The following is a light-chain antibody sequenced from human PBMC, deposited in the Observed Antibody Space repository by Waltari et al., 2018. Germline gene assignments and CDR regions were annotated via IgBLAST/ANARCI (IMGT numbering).Light chain of an antibody. V-gene: IGKV3-20*01. J-gene: IGKJ1*01. CDR1: QSISRY. CDR3: QNHERLPAM. Sequence: EIVLTQSPGTLSLSPGERATLSCRASQSISRYLAWYQQKPGQAPRLLIYAASSRATGSPDRFSGSGSGTDFSLTISRLEPEDCAVYYCQNHERLPAMFGQGTKVEIK. CDR2: AAS.